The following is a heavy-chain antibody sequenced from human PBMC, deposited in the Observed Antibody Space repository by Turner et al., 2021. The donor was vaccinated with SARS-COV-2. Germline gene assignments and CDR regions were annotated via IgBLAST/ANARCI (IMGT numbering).Heavy chain of an antibody. D-gene: IGHD3-3*01. CDR3: AREHYDFWSGYFY. Sequence: EVQLVDSGGGLVQPGGSLRLSCAASGFTLSTYSMSWVRQATGKGPEWVSYISGTTTTIYYADSVKGRFTISRDNAKNSLYQQMNNLRAEDTAMYYCAREHYDFWSGYFYWGQGTLVTVSS. CDR2: ISGTTTTI. V-gene: IGHV3-48*01. J-gene: IGHJ4*02. CDR1: GFTLSTYS.